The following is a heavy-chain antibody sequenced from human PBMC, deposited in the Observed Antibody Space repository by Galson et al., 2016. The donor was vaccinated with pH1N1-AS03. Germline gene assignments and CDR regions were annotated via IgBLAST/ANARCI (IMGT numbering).Heavy chain of an antibody. J-gene: IGHJ4*02. CDR2: INPNSGGT. CDR3: ARVWPGKDRRLDS. CDR1: GYTFIGYF. V-gene: IGHV1-2*02. D-gene: IGHD4-23*01. Sequence: SVKVSCKATGYTFIGYFLHWVRQAPRHGLEWMGWINPNSGGTHYAQKFQGRITMTRDTSITSAYMELSGLRADDTAVYYCARVWPGKDRRLDSWGQGTLVTVSS.